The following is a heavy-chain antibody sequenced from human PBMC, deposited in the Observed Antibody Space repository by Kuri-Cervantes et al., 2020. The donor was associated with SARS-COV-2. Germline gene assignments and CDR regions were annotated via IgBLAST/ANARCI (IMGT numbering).Heavy chain of an antibody. CDR2: IGPSGTTK. V-gene: IGHV3-11*04. J-gene: IGHJ4*02. D-gene: IGHD7-27*01. CDR1: GGSFSGYY. Sequence: GESLKISCAVYGGSFSGYYWSWIRQPPGKGLEWVSNIGPSGTTKYYADSVKGRFTISRDNAKNSLYLQMSSLRAEDTAVYYCARDLRLGKSLDYWGQGTLVTVSS. CDR3: ARDLRLGKSLDY.